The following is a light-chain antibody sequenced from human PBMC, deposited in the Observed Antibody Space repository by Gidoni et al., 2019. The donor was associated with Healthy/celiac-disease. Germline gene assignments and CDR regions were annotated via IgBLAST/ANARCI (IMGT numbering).Light chain of an antibody. V-gene: IGKV4-1*01. Sequence: DIVMTQAPDSLAVSLGERATIQCKSSQSVLYSSNNKNYLAWYQQKPGQPPKLLIYWASTRESGVPDRFSGSGSGTDFTLTISSLQAEDVAVYYCQQYYSTLGFGQGTKVEIK. CDR2: WAS. CDR1: QSVLYSSNNKNY. CDR3: QQYYSTLG. J-gene: IGKJ1*01.